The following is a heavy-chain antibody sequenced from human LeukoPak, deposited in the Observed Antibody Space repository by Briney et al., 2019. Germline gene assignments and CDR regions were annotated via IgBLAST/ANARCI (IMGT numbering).Heavy chain of an antibody. D-gene: IGHD3-10*01. V-gene: IGHV3-33*05. CDR3: ARDRAAYGSGSYYPWENWFDP. J-gene: IGHJ5*02. CDR2: VENDGRTK. CDR1: GFTFRNLG. Sequence: GGSLRLSCAASGFTFRNLGMHWVRQAPGKGLEWVAFVENDGRTKYYADSVKGRFTISRDNSKNTLFLQMNSLRAEDTAVYYCARDRAAYGSGSYYPWENWFDPWGQGTLVTVSS.